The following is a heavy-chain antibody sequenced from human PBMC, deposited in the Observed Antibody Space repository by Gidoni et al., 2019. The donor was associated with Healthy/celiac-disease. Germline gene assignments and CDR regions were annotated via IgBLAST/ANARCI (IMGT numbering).Heavy chain of an antibody. CDR1: GGAIGSSISY. D-gene: IGHD6-13*01. CDR2: IYYSGST. CDR3: ARDDGAAAVPGPMDV. J-gene: IGHJ6*02. Sequence: QLQLQESGPGLVKPSETLSLTCTVSGGAIGSSISYWGWIRQPPGKGLEWIGSIYYSGSTFYNPSLKSRVTISVDTSKNQFSLKLSSVTAADTAVYYCARDDGAAAVPGPMDVWGQGTTVTVSS. V-gene: IGHV4-39*07.